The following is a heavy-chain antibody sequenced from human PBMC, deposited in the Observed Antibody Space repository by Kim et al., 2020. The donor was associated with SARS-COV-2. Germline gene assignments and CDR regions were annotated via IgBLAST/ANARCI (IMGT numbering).Heavy chain of an antibody. J-gene: IGHJ4*02. CDR1: GFTFSDYY. Sequence: GRSLRLSCAASGFTFSDYYMSWIRQAPGKGLEWVSYISSSGSTIYYADSVKGRFTISRDNAKNSLYLEMNSLRAEDTAVYYCARARYLSGYYDWGQGTLVTVSS. CDR2: ISSSGSTI. CDR3: ARARYLSGYYD. D-gene: IGHD5-12*01. V-gene: IGHV3-11*04.